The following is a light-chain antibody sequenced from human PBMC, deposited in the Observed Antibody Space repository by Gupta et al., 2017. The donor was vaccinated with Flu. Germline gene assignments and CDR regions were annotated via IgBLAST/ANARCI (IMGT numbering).Light chain of an antibody. Sequence: SYELTQPPSVSVSPGQTASLTCSGDDFGDKYACCYQQKPGHAPLLVIDQDTERSAGIAGRFAGSNSGNTATLTTSGTQAMEEADYYCQTWDSTTGLVFGTGTKVTVL. CDR2: QDT. V-gene: IGLV3-1*01. CDR3: QTWDSTTGLV. CDR1: DFGDKY. J-gene: IGLJ1*01.